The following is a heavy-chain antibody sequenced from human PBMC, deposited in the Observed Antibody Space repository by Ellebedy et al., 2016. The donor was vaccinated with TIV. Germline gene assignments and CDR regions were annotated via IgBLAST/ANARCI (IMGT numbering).Heavy chain of an antibody. CDR2: VDTSGNT. J-gene: IGHJ4*02. V-gene: IGHV4-4*07. D-gene: IGHD3-22*01. Sequence: SETLSLXXTLSGGSISGQYWSWIRQPAGKGLEWIGRVDTSGNTHYNPFLKSRLSMSVDTSENQIFLRLSSVTAADTATYYCARDVSYESFVNLWGPGTLVTVSP. CDR1: GGSISGQY. CDR3: ARDVSYESFVNL.